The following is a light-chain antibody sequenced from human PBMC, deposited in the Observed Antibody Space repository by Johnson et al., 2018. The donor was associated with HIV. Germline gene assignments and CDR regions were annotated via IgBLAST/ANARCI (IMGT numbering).Light chain of an antibody. J-gene: IGLJ1*01. Sequence: QSILTQPPSVSAAPGQKVTISCSGSSSNIGNSYVSWYQQLPGTVPKLLIYDNNKRPSGIPDRFSGSKSGTSATLGITGLQTGDEADYYCGTWDSSLSANVFGTGTKVTVL. CDR1: SSNIGNSY. CDR3: GTWDSSLSANV. V-gene: IGLV1-51*01. CDR2: DNN.